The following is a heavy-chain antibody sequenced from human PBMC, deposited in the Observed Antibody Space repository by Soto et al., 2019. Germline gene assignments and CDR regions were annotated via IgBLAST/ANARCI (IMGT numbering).Heavy chain of an antibody. V-gene: IGHV3-23*01. CDR3: AKDPPYYYGSGPGGY. Sequence: GGSLRLSCSASGFTFSSYAMSWVRQAPGKGLEWVSAISGSGGSTYYADSVKGRFTISRDNSKNTLYLQMNSLRAEDTAVYYCAKDPPYYYGSGPGGYWGQGTLVTVSS. D-gene: IGHD3-10*01. CDR2: ISGSGGST. CDR1: GFTFSSYA. J-gene: IGHJ4*02.